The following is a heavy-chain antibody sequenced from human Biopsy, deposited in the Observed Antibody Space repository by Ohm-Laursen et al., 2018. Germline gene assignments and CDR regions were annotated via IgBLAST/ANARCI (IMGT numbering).Heavy chain of an antibody. D-gene: IGHD5-12*01. Sequence: RSLRLSCSASGFNFGDSGMGWFRQAPGKGLECVGLIRSESSGGTREYAAPVKGRFTVSRGDSKSIAYLDMNSLKTEDTAMYYCSKWTGGYSYSSLWGRGTLVTVSS. CDR1: GFNFGDSG. V-gene: IGHV3-49*03. J-gene: IGHJ4*02. CDR2: IRSESSGGTR. CDR3: SKWTGGYSYSSL.